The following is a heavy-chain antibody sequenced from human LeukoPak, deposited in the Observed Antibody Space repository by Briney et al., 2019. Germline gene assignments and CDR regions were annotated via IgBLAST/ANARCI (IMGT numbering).Heavy chain of an antibody. V-gene: IGHV3-48*04. CDR1: GFTFSSYS. Sequence: GGSLRLSCAASGFTFSSYSMNWVRQAPGKGLEWVSYIRSTGGTIYYADSMKGRFTISRDNAKNSLYLQMNSLRVEDTAVYYCAREGYSSSWYREYYYYYYMDVWGKGTTVTVSS. J-gene: IGHJ6*03. D-gene: IGHD6-13*01. CDR3: AREGYSSSWYREYYYYYYMDV. CDR2: IRSTGGTI.